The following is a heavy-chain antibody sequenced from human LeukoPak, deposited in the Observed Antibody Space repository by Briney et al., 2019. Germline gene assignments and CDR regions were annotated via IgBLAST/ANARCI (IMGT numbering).Heavy chain of an antibody. J-gene: IGHJ6*03. D-gene: IGHD1-20*01. V-gene: IGHV1-58*02. CDR3: AANGITGTTDYYYMDV. Sequence: SVKVSCKASGFTFTSSAMQWVRQARGQRLEWVGWIVVGSGNTNYAQKFQERVTITRDMSTSTAYMELSSLRSEDTAVYYCAANGITGTTDYYYMDVWGKGTTVTVSS. CDR1: GFTFTSSA. CDR2: IVVGSGNT.